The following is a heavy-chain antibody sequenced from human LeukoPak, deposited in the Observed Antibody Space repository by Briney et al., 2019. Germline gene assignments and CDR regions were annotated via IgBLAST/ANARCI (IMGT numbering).Heavy chain of an antibody. Sequence: GGSLRLSCAASGFTFSSYAMHWVRQAPGKGLEWVASINDGGSGKYYVDSVKGRFTISRDNAQKSLYLEMHSLRAEDTAVYYCARAVTSTEGYWGQGTLVTVSS. D-gene: IGHD4-17*01. CDR3: ARAVTSTEGY. CDR1: GFTFSSYA. CDR2: INDGGSGK. J-gene: IGHJ4*02. V-gene: IGHV3-7*03.